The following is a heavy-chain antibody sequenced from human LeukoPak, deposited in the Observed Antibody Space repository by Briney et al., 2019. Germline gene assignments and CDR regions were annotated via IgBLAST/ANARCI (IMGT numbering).Heavy chain of an antibody. D-gene: IGHD1-7*01. CDR2: MNPNSGNT. V-gene: IGHV1-8*01. CDR1: GYTFTSYD. CDR3: ARSSELRRIDY. Sequence: ASVKVSCKASGYTFTSYDINWVLQATGQGLEWMGWMNPNSGNTGYAQEFKGRVTITRNTSIGTAYMELSHLRFEDTAVYFCARSSELRRIDYWGQGTLVTVSS. J-gene: IGHJ4*02.